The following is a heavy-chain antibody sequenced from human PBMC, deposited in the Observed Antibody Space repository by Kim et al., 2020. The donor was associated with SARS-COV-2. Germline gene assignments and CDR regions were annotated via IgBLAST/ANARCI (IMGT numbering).Heavy chain of an antibody. D-gene: IGHD3-22*01. CDR3: ASSMDSSGYYHHS. CDR2: IHHSGST. V-gene: IGHV4-38-2*02. J-gene: IGHJ4*02. Sequence: SETLSLTCTVSGYSISSSYFWGWIRQSPGKGLEWIGSIHHSGSTHYNPSLKSRVTISADTSKNQFSLKLNSVTAADTAVYYCASSMDSSGYYHHSWGQGTLGTVSS. CDR1: GYSISSSYF.